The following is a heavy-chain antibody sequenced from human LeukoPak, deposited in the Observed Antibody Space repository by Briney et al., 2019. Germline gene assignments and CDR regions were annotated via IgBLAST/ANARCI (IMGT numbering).Heavy chain of an antibody. CDR3: ARGGYFDSSGYPNPLDY. J-gene: IGHJ4*02. V-gene: IGHV4-34*01. Sequence: SETLSLTCAVYGGSFGGYYWTWIRQTPGKGPEWIGEINHSGSTNYNPSLKRRVFMSVDTAKNQFSLKLNSVSAADTAVYYCARGGYFDSSGYPNPLDYWGQGTLVTVSS. CDR2: INHSGST. CDR1: GGSFGGYY. D-gene: IGHD3-22*01.